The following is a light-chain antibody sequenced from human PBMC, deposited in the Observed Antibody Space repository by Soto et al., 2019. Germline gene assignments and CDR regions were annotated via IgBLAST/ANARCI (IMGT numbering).Light chain of an antibody. J-gene: IGKJ1*01. CDR2: GAS. Sequence: EIVLTQSPGTLSLSPGERATLSCRASQSVSSSYLDCYQQKPGQAPRLLIYGASSRATGIPDRFSGSGSGTDFTLTISRLEPEDFAVYYCQQYGSSPWTFGQGTKVEIK. V-gene: IGKV3-20*01. CDR1: QSVSSSY. CDR3: QQYGSSPWT.